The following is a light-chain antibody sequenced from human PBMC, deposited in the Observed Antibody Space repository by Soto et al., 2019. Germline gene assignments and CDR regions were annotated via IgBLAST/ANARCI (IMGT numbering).Light chain of an antibody. Sequence: PGDRATLSCRASQRVSNSYLAWFHQKPGQAPRLLIYDASSRAAGVPDRVSGGGSGTDFTLTISALEPEDFALYFCQQYERPPFAFGQGTRLEI. V-gene: IGKV3-20*01. CDR1: QRVSNSY. J-gene: IGKJ2*01. CDR2: DAS. CDR3: QQYERPPFA.